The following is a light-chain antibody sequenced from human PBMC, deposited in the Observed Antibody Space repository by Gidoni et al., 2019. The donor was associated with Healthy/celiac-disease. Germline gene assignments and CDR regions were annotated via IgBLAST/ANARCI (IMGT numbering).Light chain of an antibody. CDR2: GAS. J-gene: IGKJ2*01. Sequence: EIVFTQYPGTLSLSPGERPTLSCRASQSVSSSYLAWYQQKHGQAPRLLIYGASSRATGISDRFSGSGCGTDFTLTISRLEPEDFAVYYCQQYGSSPAYTFGQGTKLEIK. CDR1: QSVSSSY. CDR3: QQYGSSPAYT. V-gene: IGKV3-20*01.